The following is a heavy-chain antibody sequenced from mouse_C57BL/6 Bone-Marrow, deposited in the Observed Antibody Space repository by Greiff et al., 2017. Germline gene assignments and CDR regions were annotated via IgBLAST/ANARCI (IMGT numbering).Heavy chain of an antibody. V-gene: IGHV3-1*01. CDR3: ARGYGSRRAMDY. CDR2: ISYSGST. Sequence: EVQLQQSGPGMVKPSQSLSLTCTVTGYSITSGYDWHWIRHFPGNKLEWMGYISYSGSTNYNPSLKSRISITHDTSKNHFFLKLNSVSTEDTATYYCARGYGSRRAMDYWGQGTSVTVSS. CDR1: GYSITSGYD. J-gene: IGHJ4*01. D-gene: IGHD1-1*01.